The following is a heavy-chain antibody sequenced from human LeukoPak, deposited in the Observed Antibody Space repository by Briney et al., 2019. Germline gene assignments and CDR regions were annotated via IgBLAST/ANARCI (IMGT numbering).Heavy chain of an antibody. J-gene: IGHJ4*02. CDR2: ISGTSGTI. D-gene: IGHD2-21*02. Sequence: GGSLRLSCAASGFTFSNYAMSWVRQAPGKRLEWVSGISGTSGTINYADPVKGRFTISRDNSKNAVYLQMNSLRAEDTAVYYCAKRLGDQRAFDYWGQGTLVTVSS. V-gene: IGHV3-23*01. CDR1: GFTFSNYA. CDR3: AKRLGDQRAFDY.